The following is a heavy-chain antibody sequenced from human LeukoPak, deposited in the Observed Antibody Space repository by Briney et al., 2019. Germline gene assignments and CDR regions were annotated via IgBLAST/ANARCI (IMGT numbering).Heavy chain of an antibody. CDR3: ARGGQYVLHYDSSGYPPRGH. V-gene: IGHV1-2*02. CDR1: GSTFTGYY. J-gene: IGHJ4*02. D-gene: IGHD3-22*01. Sequence: ASVKVSCKASGSTFTGYYMHWVRQAPGQGLEWMGWINPNSGGTNYAQKFQGRVTMTRDTSISTAYMELSRLRSDDTAVYYCARGGQYVLHYDSSGYPPRGHWGQGTLVTVSS. CDR2: INPNSGGT.